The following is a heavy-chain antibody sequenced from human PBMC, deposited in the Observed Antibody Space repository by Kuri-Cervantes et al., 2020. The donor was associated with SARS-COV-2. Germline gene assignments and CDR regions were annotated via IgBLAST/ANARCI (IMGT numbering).Heavy chain of an antibody. CDR3: AKIDGFGITGTIGG. V-gene: IGHV3-30-3*02. Sequence: GESLKISCAASGFTFSSYAMHWVRQAPGKGLEWVAVISYDGSNKYYADSVKGRFTISRDNSKNTLYLQMNSLRAEDTAVYYCAKIDGFGITGTIGGWGQGTLVTVSS. CDR2: ISYDGSNK. J-gene: IGHJ4*02. CDR1: GFTFSSYA. D-gene: IGHD1-7*01.